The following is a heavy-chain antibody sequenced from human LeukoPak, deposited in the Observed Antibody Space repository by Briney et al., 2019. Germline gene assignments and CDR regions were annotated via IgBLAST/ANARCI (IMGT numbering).Heavy chain of an antibody. Sequence: PGGSLRLSCAASGFTFSSYEMNWVRQAPGKGLEWVSYISSSGTTIYYADSVKGRLAISRDNAKNPLFLQVNSLRAEDTAVYYCARSSGTYHFDYWGQGTLVTVSS. CDR2: ISSSGTTI. J-gene: IGHJ4*02. CDR1: GFTFSSYE. D-gene: IGHD1-26*01. V-gene: IGHV3-48*03. CDR3: ARSSGTYHFDY.